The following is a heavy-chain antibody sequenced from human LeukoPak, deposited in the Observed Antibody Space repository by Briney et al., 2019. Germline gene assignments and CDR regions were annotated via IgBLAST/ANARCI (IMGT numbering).Heavy chain of an antibody. CDR3: AKDRPNYYGSNGHYYRRDGDY. V-gene: IGHV3-23*01. CDR1: GFTFSIYA. D-gene: IGHD3-22*01. CDR2: ITSSGDGT. J-gene: IGHJ4*02. Sequence: GGSLRLSCAASGFTFSIYAMSWVRQAPGKGLQWVSSITSSGDGTYYADSVKGRFTISRDNSENMLYLQVNSLRVEDTAVYFCAKDRPNYYGSNGHYYRRDGDYWGQGTLVTVSS.